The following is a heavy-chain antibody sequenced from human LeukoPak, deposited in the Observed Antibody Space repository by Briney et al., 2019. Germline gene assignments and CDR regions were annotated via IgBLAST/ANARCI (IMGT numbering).Heavy chain of an antibody. Sequence: SVKVSCKASGGTFSSYAISWVRQAPGQGLEWMGRIIPILGIANYAQKFQGRVTITADKSTSTAYMELSSLRSEDTAAYYCASEGNYYYDSSGYYYWAFDIWGQGTMVTVSS. CDR1: GGTFSSYA. CDR3: ASEGNYYYDSSGYYYWAFDI. CDR2: IIPILGIA. V-gene: IGHV1-69*04. D-gene: IGHD3-22*01. J-gene: IGHJ3*02.